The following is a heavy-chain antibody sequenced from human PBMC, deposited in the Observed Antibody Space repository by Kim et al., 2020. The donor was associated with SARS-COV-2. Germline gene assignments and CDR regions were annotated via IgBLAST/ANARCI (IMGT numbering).Heavy chain of an antibody. CDR2: INPNSGGT. CDR1: GYTFTDYY. Sequence: ASVKVSCKSSGYTFTDYYMHWVRQAPGQGLEWMGWINPNSGGTNYAQKFQGRVTMTRDTSITTAYMELGRLRSDDTAVYYCARAPIAATKYYFDYWGQGTLVTVSS. J-gene: IGHJ4*02. D-gene: IGHD6-13*01. V-gene: IGHV1-2*02. CDR3: ARAPIAATKYYFDY.